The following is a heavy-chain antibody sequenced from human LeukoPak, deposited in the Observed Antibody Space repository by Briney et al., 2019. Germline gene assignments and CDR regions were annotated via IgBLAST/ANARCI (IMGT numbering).Heavy chain of an antibody. Sequence: APVKVSCKASRYTFTSYYMHSVRQAPGQGLEWMGIINPSGGSTSYAQKFQGRVTMTGDTSTSTVYMELSSLTSEDTAVYYCAREIPSGYYFDYWGQGTLVTVSS. J-gene: IGHJ4*02. D-gene: IGHD2-2*02. V-gene: IGHV1-46*01. CDR2: INPSGGST. CDR1: RYTFTSYY. CDR3: AREIPSGYYFDY.